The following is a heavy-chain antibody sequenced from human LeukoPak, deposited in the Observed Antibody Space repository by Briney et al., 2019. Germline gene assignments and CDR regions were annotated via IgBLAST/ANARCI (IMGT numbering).Heavy chain of an antibody. D-gene: IGHD2-21*02. CDR2: ISSSSNTI. CDR1: GFTFNSYS. V-gene: IGHV3-48*02. Sequence: GGSLRLSCAASGFTFNSYSMNWVRQAPGKGLEWVSYISSSSNTIYYADSVKGRFTISRDNAKNSLFLQMNSLRDEDTSVYYCARAVTVVTRGGLVYDYWGQGTLVTVSS. CDR3: ARAVTVVTRGGLVYDY. J-gene: IGHJ4*02.